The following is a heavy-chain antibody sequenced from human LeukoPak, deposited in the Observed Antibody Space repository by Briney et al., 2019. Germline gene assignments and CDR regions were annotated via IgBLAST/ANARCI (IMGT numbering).Heavy chain of an antibody. Sequence: PGGSLRLSCAASGFTFSSYAMSWVRQAPGKGLEWVSAISGSGGSTYYADSVKGRFTISGDNSKNTLYLQMNSLRAENTAVYYCAKDGDGWQPEYFQHWGQGTLVTVSS. CDR3: AKDGDGWQPEYFQH. CDR1: GFTFSSYA. D-gene: IGHD2-21*01. CDR2: ISGSGGST. V-gene: IGHV3-23*01. J-gene: IGHJ1*01.